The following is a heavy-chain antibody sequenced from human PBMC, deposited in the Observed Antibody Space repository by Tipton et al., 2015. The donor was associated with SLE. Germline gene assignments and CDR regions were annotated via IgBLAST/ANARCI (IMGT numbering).Heavy chain of an antibody. D-gene: IGHD6-6*01. Sequence: TLSLTCAVYGGSFSGYYWSWIRQPPGKGLEWIGEINHSGSSNYNPSLKSRVTISVDTSKNQFSLKLSSVTAADTAVYYCARVGGQYSTPYYYYYMDVWGKGTTVTVSS. CDR3: ARVGGQYSTPYYYYYMDV. J-gene: IGHJ6*03. CDR2: INHSGSS. V-gene: IGHV4-34*01. CDR1: GGSFSGYY.